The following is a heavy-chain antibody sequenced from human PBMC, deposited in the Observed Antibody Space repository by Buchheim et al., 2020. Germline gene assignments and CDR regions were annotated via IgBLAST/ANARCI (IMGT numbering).Heavy chain of an antibody. Sequence: EVQLVESGGALVQPGGSLRLSCAASRFTFRSYWMSWVRQAPGKGLEWVANIKQDGSEKYYVDSVKGRFTISSDNATKLLYLQMNSLRAEDTAVYYCARDWAGIGGAFDYWGQGTL. CDR2: IKQDGSEK. J-gene: IGHJ4*02. V-gene: IGHV3-7*01. CDR1: RFTFRSYW. CDR3: ARDWAGIGGAFDY. D-gene: IGHD1-14*01.